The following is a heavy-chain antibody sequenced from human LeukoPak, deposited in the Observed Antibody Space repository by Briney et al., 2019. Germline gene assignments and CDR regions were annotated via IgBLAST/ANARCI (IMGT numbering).Heavy chain of an antibody. Sequence: GRSLRLSCAASGFTFGSYAMHWVRQAPGKGLEWVAVISYDGSNKYYADSVKGRFTISRDNSKNTLYMQMNSLRAEDTAVYYCAREEALDSSSWRGCAFDIWGQGTMVTVSS. CDR3: AREEALDSSSWRGCAFDI. CDR1: GFTFGSYA. V-gene: IGHV3-30*01. D-gene: IGHD6-13*01. CDR2: ISYDGSNK. J-gene: IGHJ3*02.